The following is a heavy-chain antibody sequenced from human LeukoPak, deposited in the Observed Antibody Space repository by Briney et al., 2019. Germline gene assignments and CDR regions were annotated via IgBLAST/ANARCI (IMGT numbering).Heavy chain of an antibody. D-gene: IGHD3-22*01. Sequence: PGGSLRLSCAASGSTFSSYAMHWVRQAPGKGLEWVAVISYDGSNKYYADSVKGRFTISRDYSKNTLYLQMNSLRAEDTAVYYCARGYDSTGYSLDYYYGMDVWGQGTTVTVSS. CDR1: GSTFSSYA. CDR3: ARGYDSTGYSLDYYYGMDV. CDR2: ISYDGSNK. V-gene: IGHV3-30*04. J-gene: IGHJ6*02.